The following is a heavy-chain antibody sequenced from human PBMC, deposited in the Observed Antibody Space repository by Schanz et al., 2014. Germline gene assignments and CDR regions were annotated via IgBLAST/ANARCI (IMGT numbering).Heavy chain of an antibody. Sequence: EVQLVESGGGLVQPGGSLRFSCVASGFTFSSYAMSWVRQAPGKGLEWVSAISGSGGSTYYADSVKGRFTISRDNSKNTLYLQMNSLRAEDTAVYYCRLWFGELYYGMDVWGQGTSVTVSS. V-gene: IGHV3-23*04. CDR1: GFTFSSYA. CDR2: ISGSGGST. D-gene: IGHD3-10*01. CDR3: RLWFGELYYGMDV. J-gene: IGHJ6*02.